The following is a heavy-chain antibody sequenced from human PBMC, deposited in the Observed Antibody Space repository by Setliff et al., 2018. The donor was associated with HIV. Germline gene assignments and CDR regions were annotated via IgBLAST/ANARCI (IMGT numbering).Heavy chain of an antibody. J-gene: IGHJ6*02. V-gene: IGHV4-59*01. CDR1: GGSISSYY. D-gene: IGHD3-3*01. Sequence: PSETLSLTCTVSGGSISSYYWSWIRQPPGKGLEWIGYIYYSGSTNYNPSLKSRVTISVYTSKNQFSLKLSSVIAADTAVYYCARIFGDQGYYYGMDVWGQGTTGTVSS. CDR2: IYYSGST. CDR3: ARIFGDQGYYYGMDV.